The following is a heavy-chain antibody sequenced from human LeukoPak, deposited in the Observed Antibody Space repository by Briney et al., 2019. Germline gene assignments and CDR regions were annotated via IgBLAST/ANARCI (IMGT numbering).Heavy chain of an antibody. D-gene: IGHD3-16*01. V-gene: IGHV4-39*07. Sequence: SETLSLTCTISGGAINTTDYYWGWIRQPPGKGLEWIGSIYHSGTTYYNPSLKSRISMSVDTSKNQFSLNLRSVTAADTAVYYCARDADDGADWGQGTLVTVS. J-gene: IGHJ4*02. CDR2: IYHSGTT. CDR3: ARDADDGAD. CDR1: GGAINTTDYY.